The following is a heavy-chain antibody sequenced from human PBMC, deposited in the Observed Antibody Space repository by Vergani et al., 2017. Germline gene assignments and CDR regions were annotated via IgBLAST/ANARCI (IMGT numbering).Heavy chain of an antibody. CDR2: ISGSGGTT. CDR1: GFTFAVYA. CDR3: ATGGLRPYSSSWRGYFDS. D-gene: IGHD6-13*01. Sequence: EVQLLESGGGLVQPGGSLRLSCAASGFTFAVYAMTWVRQAPGKGLEWVSAISGSGGTTYYADSVKGRFTISRDNSKNTLFLQMNSLRGEDTAVYYWATGGLRPYSSSWRGYFDSWGQGTLVTVSS. V-gene: IGHV3-23*01. J-gene: IGHJ4*02.